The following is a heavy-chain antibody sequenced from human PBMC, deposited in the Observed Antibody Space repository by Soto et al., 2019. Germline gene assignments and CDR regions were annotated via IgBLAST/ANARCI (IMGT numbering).Heavy chain of an antibody. CDR3: ARTRGSYGYYYYYYMDV. Sequence: SETLSLTCTVSGGSISSSSYYWGWIRQPPGKGLEWIGSIYYSGSTYYNPSLKSRVTISVDTSKNQFSLKLSSVTAADTAVYYCARTRGSYGYYYYYYMDVWGKGTTVT. J-gene: IGHJ6*03. D-gene: IGHD3-16*01. CDR2: IYYSGST. CDR1: GGSISSSSYY. V-gene: IGHV4-39*01.